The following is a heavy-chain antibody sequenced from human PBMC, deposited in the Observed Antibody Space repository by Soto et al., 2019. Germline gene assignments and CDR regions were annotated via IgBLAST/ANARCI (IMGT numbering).Heavy chain of an antibody. CDR1: GYTFTSYY. J-gene: IGHJ3*02. V-gene: IGHV1-46*01. CDR3: ARGSMAKQWLEANAFDI. CDR2: INPSGGST. Sequence: QVQLVQSGAEVKKPGASVKVSCKASGYTFTSYYMHWVRQAPGQGLERMGIINPSGGSTSYAQKFQGRVTMTRDTSTSTVYMELSSLRSEDTAVYYCARGSMAKQWLEANAFDIWGQGTMVTVSS. D-gene: IGHD6-19*01.